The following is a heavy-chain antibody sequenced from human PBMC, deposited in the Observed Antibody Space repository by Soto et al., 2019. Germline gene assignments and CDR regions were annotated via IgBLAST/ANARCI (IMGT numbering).Heavy chain of an antibody. V-gene: IGHV4-34*01. CDR3: ARRVMVRGVWYYYGMDV. CDR1: GGSFSGYY. Sequence: QVQLQQWGAGLLKPSETLSLTCAVYGGSFSGYYWSWIRQPPGKGLEWIGEINHSGSTNYNPSLKSRVTISVXXYXNXXSLQLSSVTAADTAVYYCARRVMVRGVWYYYGMDVWGQGTTVTVSS. J-gene: IGHJ6*02. CDR2: INHSGST. D-gene: IGHD3-10*01.